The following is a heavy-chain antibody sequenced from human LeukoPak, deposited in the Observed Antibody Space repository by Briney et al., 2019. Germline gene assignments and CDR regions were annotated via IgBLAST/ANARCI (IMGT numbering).Heavy chain of an antibody. V-gene: IGHV3-9*01. CDR1: GFTFDDYA. Sequence: PGGSLRLSCAASGFTFDDYAMHWVRQAPGKGLEWVSGVSWNGGSIGYADSVKGRFTISRDNAKNSLYLQMNSLRAEDTALYYCAKDESSSWYKGDFDYWGQGTLVTVSS. CDR3: AKDESSSWYKGDFDY. CDR2: VSWNGGSI. J-gene: IGHJ4*02. D-gene: IGHD6-13*01.